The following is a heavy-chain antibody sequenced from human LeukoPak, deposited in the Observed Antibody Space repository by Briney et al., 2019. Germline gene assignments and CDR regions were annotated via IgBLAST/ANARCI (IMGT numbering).Heavy chain of an antibody. Sequence: PSETLSLTCTVSGGSISSYYWSWIRQPPGKGLEWIGYIYYSGSTNYNPSLKSRVTISVDTSKNQFSLKLSSVTAADTAVYYCGGGPWYYYMDVWGKGTTVTVSS. CDR3: GGGPWYYYMDV. J-gene: IGHJ6*03. V-gene: IGHV4-59*01. D-gene: IGHD3-16*01. CDR2: IYYSGST. CDR1: GGSISSYY.